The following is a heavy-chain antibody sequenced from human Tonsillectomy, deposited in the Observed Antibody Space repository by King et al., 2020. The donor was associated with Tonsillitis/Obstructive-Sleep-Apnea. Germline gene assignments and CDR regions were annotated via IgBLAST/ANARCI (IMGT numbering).Heavy chain of an antibody. J-gene: IGHJ6*04. CDR1: RFTFSDYW. V-gene: IGHV3-7*01. D-gene: IGHD3-16*01. CDR2: IKQDGSDK. Sequence: QLVESGGGLVQPGGSLRLSCAASRFTFSDYWMSWVRQAPGKGPEWVANIKQDGSDKYYVDSVRGRFTISRDNAKNSLYLQMNSLRVEDTAVYYCAGDGGVGEGDVWGKGTTVTVSS. CDR3: AGDGGVGEGDV.